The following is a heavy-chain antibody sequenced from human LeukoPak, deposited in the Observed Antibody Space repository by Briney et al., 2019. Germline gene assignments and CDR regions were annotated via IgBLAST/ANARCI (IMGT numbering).Heavy chain of an antibody. V-gene: IGHV3-48*01. CDR2: ISSSSSTI. J-gene: IGHJ4*02. Sequence: PGGSLRLSCAASGFTFSSYSMNWVRQAPGKGLEWVSYISSSSSTIYYADSVKGRFTISRDNAKNSLYLQMNSLRAKDTAVYYCARGAGGYSSSWYRDWGQGTLVTVSS. CDR1: GFTFSSYS. CDR3: ARGAGGYSSSWYRD. D-gene: IGHD6-13*01.